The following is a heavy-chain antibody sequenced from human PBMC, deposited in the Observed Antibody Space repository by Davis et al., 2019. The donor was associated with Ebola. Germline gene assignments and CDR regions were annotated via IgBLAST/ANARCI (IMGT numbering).Heavy chain of an antibody. D-gene: IGHD3-22*01. V-gene: IGHV3-11*04. CDR3: ARYSSDVQFDY. CDR1: GFTFSDYY. CDR2: ILNSGTTI. Sequence: PGGSLRLSCAASGFTFSDYYMSWIRQAPGKGLEWVSYILNSGTTIYYADSVKGRFTISRDNAKNSLYLQMNSLRAEDTAVYYCARYSSDVQFDYWGQGTLVTVSS. J-gene: IGHJ4*02.